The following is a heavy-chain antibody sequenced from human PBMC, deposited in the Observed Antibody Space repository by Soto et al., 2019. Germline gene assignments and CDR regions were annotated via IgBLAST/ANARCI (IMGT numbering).Heavy chain of an antibody. D-gene: IGHD6-13*01. V-gene: IGHV4-59*01. J-gene: IGHJ4*02. Sequence: KTSETLSLTCTVSGGSISSYYWSWIRQPPGKGLEWIGYIYYSGSTNYNPSLKSRVTISVDTSKNQFSLKLSSVTAADTAVYYCARERVAAAGGGIDYWGQGTLVTVYS. CDR1: GGSISSYY. CDR3: ARERVAAAGGGIDY. CDR2: IYYSGST.